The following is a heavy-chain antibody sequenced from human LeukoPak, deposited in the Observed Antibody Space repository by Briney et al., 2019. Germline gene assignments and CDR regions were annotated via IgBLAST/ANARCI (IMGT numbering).Heavy chain of an antibody. CDR3: ARVGQAGYVGYPLDY. J-gene: IGHJ4*02. CDR1: GFTFSSYW. D-gene: IGHD5-12*01. CDR2: INSDGSSI. Sequence: GGSLRLSCAASGFTFSSYWMHWVRQAPGKGLIWVSRINSDGSSISYADSVKGRFTISRDNAKNTLYLQMNSLRAEDTAVFYCARVGQAGYVGYPLDYRGQGTLVTVSS. V-gene: IGHV3-74*01.